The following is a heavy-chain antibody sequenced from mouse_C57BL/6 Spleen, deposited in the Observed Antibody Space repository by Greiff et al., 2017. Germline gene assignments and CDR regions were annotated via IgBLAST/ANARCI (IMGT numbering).Heavy chain of an antibody. CDR1: GYSFTDYN. J-gene: IGHJ2*01. Sequence: VQLQQSGPELVKPGASVKISCKASGYSFTDYNMNWVKQSNGKSLEWIGVLNPNYGTTSYNQKFKGKATLTGDQSSSTAYMQLNSLTSEDSAVYYCASNYYGSSHFDYWGQGTTLTVSS. V-gene: IGHV1-39*01. CDR3: ASNYYGSSHFDY. CDR2: LNPNYGTT. D-gene: IGHD1-1*01.